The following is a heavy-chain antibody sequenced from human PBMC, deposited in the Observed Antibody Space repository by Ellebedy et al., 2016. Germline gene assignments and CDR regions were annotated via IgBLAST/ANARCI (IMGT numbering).Heavy chain of an antibody. V-gene: IGHV1-2*02. CDR3: ARVTYGSGWSTIDH. D-gene: IGHD6-19*01. J-gene: IGHJ4*02. CDR1: GYTFTGYF. CDR2: INPNTGGT. Sequence: ASVKVSXXASGYTFTGYFMHWVRQAPGQGLEWMGWINPNTGGTDFAQKFEGRVTVTMDTSISTAFMELSRLRSDDTGVYFCARVTYGSGWSTIDHWGQGTLVTVSS.